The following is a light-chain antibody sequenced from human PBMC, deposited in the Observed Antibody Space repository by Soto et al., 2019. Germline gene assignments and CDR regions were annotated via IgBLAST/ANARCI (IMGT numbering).Light chain of an antibody. CDR3: QQYYSYPWT. Sequence: AIRMTQSPHSLSASTGDSVTLTCRASQGISSYLAWYQQKPGKAPKLLIYAASTLQSGVPSRFSGSGSGTDFTLTISCLQSEDFATYYCQQYYSYPWTFGQGTKVDI. V-gene: IGKV1-8*01. CDR2: AAS. J-gene: IGKJ1*01. CDR1: QGISSY.